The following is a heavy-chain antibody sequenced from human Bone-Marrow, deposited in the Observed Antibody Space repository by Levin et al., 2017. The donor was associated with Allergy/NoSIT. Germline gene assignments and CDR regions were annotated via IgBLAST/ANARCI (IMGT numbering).Heavy chain of an antibody. Sequence: PSETLSLTCAIYRGSFSDYYWNWIRQSPGKGLEWIGEINQNGSTNYNPSLKSRVTISVDTSKNQFSLRLTSVTAADTAMYYCARGEAVADFWGQGTLVTVSS. D-gene: IGHD6-19*01. CDR1: RGSFSDYY. J-gene: IGHJ4*02. CDR3: ARGEAVADF. V-gene: IGHV4-34*01. CDR2: INQNGST.